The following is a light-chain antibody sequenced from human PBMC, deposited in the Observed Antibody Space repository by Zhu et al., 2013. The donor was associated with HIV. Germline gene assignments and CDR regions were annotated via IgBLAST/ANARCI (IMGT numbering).Light chain of an antibody. Sequence: QSVLTQPPSVSGAPGQRVTISCTGSSSNIGAGYDVHWYQQLPGTAPKLLIYGNNNRPSGVPDRFSASQSGTSASLAITGLRTDDEADYYCQAYDRSLSGYVFGTGTKVTVL. CDR2: GNN. J-gene: IGLJ1*01. CDR1: SSNIGAGYD. CDR3: QAYDRSLSGYV. V-gene: IGLV1-40*01.